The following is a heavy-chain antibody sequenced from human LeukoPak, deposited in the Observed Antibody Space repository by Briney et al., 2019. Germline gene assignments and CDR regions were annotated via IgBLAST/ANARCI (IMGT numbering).Heavy chain of an antibody. D-gene: IGHD2-15*01. CDR3: ASKHRFCSGGSCRTGFDP. J-gene: IGHJ5*02. V-gene: IGHV4-34*01. CDR1: GGSFSGYY. Sequence: SETLSLTCAVYGGSFSGYYWSWIRQPPGKGLEWIGEINHSGSTNYNPSLKSRVTISVDTSKNQFSLKLSSVTAADTAVYYCASKHRFCSGGSCRTGFDPWGQGTLVTVSS. CDR2: INHSGST.